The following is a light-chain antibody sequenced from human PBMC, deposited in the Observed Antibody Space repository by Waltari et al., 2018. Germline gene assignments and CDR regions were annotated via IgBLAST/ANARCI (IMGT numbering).Light chain of an antibody. CDR3: SSYTSTNTYV. CDR2: DVN. Sequence: QSALTQPAAVSESPGQSITISCTGTSSDVGAQNYVSWYQQHPGEAPKLMIYDVNKRPSGTSNHFSGSKSGNTASLSISGLQAEDEADYYCSSYTSTNTYVFGSGTKVTVL. CDR1: SSDVGAQNY. J-gene: IGLJ1*01. V-gene: IGLV2-14*03.